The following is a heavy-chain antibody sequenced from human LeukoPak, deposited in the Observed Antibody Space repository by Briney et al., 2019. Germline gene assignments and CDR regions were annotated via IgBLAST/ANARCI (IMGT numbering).Heavy chain of an antibody. V-gene: IGHV1-46*01. Sequence: ASVKVSCKASGYTFTSYYMHWVRQATGQGLEWMGIINPSGGSTSYAQKFQGRVTMTRDTSTSTVYMELSSLRSEDTAVYYCARGGLVPRSRYYYYYGMDVWGQGTTVTVSS. CDR3: ARGGLVPRSRYYYYYGMDV. CDR2: INPSGGST. CDR1: GYTFTSYY. D-gene: IGHD1-26*01. J-gene: IGHJ6*02.